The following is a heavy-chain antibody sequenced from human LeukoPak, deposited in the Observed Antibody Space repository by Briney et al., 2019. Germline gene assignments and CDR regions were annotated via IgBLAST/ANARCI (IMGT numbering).Heavy chain of an antibody. CDR3: AREHGIAAAGTDNWFDP. V-gene: IGHV1-2*02. Sequence: ASVTVSRKASGYTFTGYYMHWVRQAPGQGLEWMGWINPNSGVTNYAQKFQGRVTMTRDTSISTAYMELSRLRSDDTAVYYCAREHGIAAAGTDNWFDPWGQGTLVTVSS. CDR1: GYTFTGYY. D-gene: IGHD6-13*01. J-gene: IGHJ5*02. CDR2: INPNSGVT.